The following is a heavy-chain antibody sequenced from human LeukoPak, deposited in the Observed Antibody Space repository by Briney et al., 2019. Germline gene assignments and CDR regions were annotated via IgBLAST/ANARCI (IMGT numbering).Heavy chain of an antibody. V-gene: IGHV3-74*01. D-gene: IGHD1-26*01. CDR2: SNEDGSTT. Sequence: PGGSLRLSCAASGFTFSSYWMNWVRQAPGKGLVWVSRSNEDGSTTNYADSVKGRFTISRDNAKNTLYLQMNSLTAEDTAVYYCARDLVGAIRGTFDYWGQGTLVTVSS. CDR1: GFTFSSYW. CDR3: ARDLVGAIRGTFDY. J-gene: IGHJ4*02.